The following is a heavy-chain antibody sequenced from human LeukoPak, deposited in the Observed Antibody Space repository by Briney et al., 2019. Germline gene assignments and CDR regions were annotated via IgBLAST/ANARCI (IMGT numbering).Heavy chain of an antibody. CDR2: ISAYNGNT. V-gene: IGHV1-18*01. CDR1: GYTFTSYG. CDR3: ARGLRVVVPAAIDYYYYYMDV. D-gene: IGHD2-2*01. Sequence: GASVKVSCKASGYTFTSYGISWVRQAPGQGLEWMGWISAYNGNTNYAQKFQGRVTITTDESTSTACMELSSLRSEDTAVYYCARGLRVVVPAAIDYYYYYMDVWGKGTTVTVSS. J-gene: IGHJ6*03.